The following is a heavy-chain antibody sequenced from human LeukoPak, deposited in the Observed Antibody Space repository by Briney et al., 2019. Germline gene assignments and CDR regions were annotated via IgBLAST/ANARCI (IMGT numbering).Heavy chain of an antibody. CDR2: ISSSGSTI. D-gene: IGHD3-10*02. Sequence: GGSLRLSCTVSGFTVSSNSMNWVRQAPGKGLEWVSYISSSGSTIYYADSVKGRFTISRDNAKNSLYLQMNSLRAEDAAVYYCAELGITMIGGVWGKGTTVTISS. J-gene: IGHJ6*04. V-gene: IGHV3-48*04. CDR3: AELGITMIGGV. CDR1: GFTVSSNS.